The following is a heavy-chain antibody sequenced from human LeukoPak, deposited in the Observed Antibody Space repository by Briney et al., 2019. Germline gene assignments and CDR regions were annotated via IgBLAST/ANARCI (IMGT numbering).Heavy chain of an antibody. D-gene: IGHD1-26*01. V-gene: IGHV4-34*01. Sequence: SETLSLTCAVYGGSFSGYYWSWIRQPPGKGLEWIGEINHSGSTNYNPSLKSRVTISVDTSKNQFSLKLSSVTAADTAVYYCARGLLRYRRGATALGYWGQGTLVTVSS. CDR1: GGSFSGYY. J-gene: IGHJ4*02. CDR3: ARGLLRYRRGATALGY. CDR2: INHSGST.